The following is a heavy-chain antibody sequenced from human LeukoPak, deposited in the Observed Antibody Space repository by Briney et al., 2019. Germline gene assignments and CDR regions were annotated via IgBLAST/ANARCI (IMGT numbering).Heavy chain of an antibody. J-gene: IGHJ4*02. V-gene: IGHV4-59*01. D-gene: IGHD6-6*01. CDR2: IYYSGST. CDR3: ARGDRIAARPTAFDY. CDR1: GGTISSDY. Sequence: SETLSLTCTVSGGTISSDYWSWIRQPPGKGLEWIGYIYYSGSTNYNPSLKSRVTISVDTSKNQFSLKLSSVTAADTAVYYCARGDRIAARPTAFDYWGQGTLVTVSS.